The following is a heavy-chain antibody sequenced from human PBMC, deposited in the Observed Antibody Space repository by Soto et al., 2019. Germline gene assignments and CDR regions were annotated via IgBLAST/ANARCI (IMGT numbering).Heavy chain of an antibody. CDR2: ISGSGGST. D-gene: IGHD1-26*01. J-gene: IGHJ3*02. Sequence: GGSLRLSCAASGFTFSSYAMSWVRQAPGKGLEWVSAISGSGGSTYYADSVKGRFTISRDNSKNTLYLQMNSLRAEDTAVYYCAKGRGIVGATTGAFDIWGQGTMVTVSS. CDR1: GFTFSSYA. CDR3: AKGRGIVGATTGAFDI. V-gene: IGHV3-23*01.